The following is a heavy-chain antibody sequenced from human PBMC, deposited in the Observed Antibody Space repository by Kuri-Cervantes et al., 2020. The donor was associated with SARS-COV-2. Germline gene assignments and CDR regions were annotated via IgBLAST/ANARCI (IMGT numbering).Heavy chain of an antibody. CDR1: GGSISSYY. CDR2: IYYSGST. Sequence: ESLKISCTVSGGSISSYYWSWIRQPPGKGLEWIGYIYYSGSTNYNPSLKSRVTISVDTSKNQFSLQLDSVTPEDTAVYYCARDIVVVPAASPLYYYMDVWGKGTTVTVSS. J-gene: IGHJ6*03. D-gene: IGHD2-2*01. V-gene: IGHV4-59*12. CDR3: ARDIVVVPAASPLYYYMDV.